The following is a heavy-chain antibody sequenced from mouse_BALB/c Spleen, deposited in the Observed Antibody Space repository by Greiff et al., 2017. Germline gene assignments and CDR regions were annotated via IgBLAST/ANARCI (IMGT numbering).Heavy chain of an antibody. V-gene: IGHV3-2*02. CDR2: ISYSGST. J-gene: IGHJ2*01. D-gene: IGHD2-14*01. CDR3: ARWRDYRYYFDY. Sequence: EVKVEESGPGLVKPSQSLSLTCTVTGYSITSDYAWNWIRQFPGNKLEWMGYISYSGSTSYNPSLKSRISITRDTSKNQFFLQLNSVTTEDTATYYCARWRDYRYYFDYWGQGTTLTVSS. CDR1: GYSITSDYA.